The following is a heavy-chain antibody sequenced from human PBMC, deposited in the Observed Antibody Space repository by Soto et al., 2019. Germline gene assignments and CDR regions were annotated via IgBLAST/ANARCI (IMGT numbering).Heavy chain of an antibody. CDR3: ASHWCSGGSCYFDY. Sequence: ALVKVSCKVSGYTLTELSMHWVRQAPGKGLEWMGGFDPEDGETIYAQKFQGRVTMTEDTSTDTAYMELSSLRSEDTAVYYCASHWCSGGSCYFDYWGQGTLVTVSS. CDR1: GYTLTELS. J-gene: IGHJ4*02. CDR2: FDPEDGET. V-gene: IGHV1-24*01. D-gene: IGHD2-15*01.